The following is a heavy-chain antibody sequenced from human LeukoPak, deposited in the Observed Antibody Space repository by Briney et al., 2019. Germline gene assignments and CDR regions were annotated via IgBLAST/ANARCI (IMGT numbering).Heavy chain of an antibody. D-gene: IGHD3-22*01. CDR1: GGTFISYA. CDR2: IIPIFGIA. V-gene: IGHV1-69*04. J-gene: IGHJ4*02. CDR3: ARMVDSSGPDIDY. Sequence: SVRVSCKASGGTFISYAISWVRQAPGQGLEWMGRIIPIFGIANYAQKFQGRVTITADKSTSTAYMELSSLRSEDTAVYYCARMVDSSGPDIDYWGQGTLVTVSS.